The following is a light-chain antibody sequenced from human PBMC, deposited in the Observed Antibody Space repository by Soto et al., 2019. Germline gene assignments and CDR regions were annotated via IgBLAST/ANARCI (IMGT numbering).Light chain of an antibody. V-gene: IGKV3-15*01. CDR1: QGVTTN. J-gene: IGKJ2*01. CDR2: YAS. Sequence: EIVMTQSPATLSVSPGERATLSCRAGQGVTTNFAWYQQKPGQAPRLLIYYASTRATGIPARFSASGSGTEFTLTISSLQSEDFAVYYCQQYSHWLTTFGQGTKLEIK. CDR3: QQYSHWLTT.